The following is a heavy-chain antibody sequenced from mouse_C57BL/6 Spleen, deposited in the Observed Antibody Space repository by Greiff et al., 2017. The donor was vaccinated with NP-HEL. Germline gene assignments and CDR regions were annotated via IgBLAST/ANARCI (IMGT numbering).Heavy chain of an antibody. CDR3: ARQGLRNYYAMDY. J-gene: IGHJ4*01. D-gene: IGHD2-4*01. V-gene: IGHV1-64*01. CDR1: GYTFTSYW. Sequence: VQLQQSGAELVKPGASVKLSCKASGYTFTSYWMHWVKQRPGQGLEWIGMIHPNSGSTNYNEKFKSKATLTVDKSSSTAYMQLSSLTSEDSAVYYCARQGLRNYYAMDYWGQGTSVTVSS. CDR2: IHPNSGST.